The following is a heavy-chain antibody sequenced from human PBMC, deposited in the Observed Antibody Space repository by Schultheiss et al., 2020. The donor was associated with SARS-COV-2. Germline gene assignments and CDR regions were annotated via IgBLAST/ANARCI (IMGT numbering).Heavy chain of an antibody. D-gene: IGHD3-10*01. CDR3: ASGSGYYYYGMDV. CDR2: ISSSSSYI. V-gene: IGHV3-21*01. Sequence: GGSLRLSCAASGFTFSSYAMSWVRQAPGKGLEWVSSISSSSSYIYYADSVKGRFTISRDNAKNSLYLQMNSLRAEDTAVYYCASGSGYYYYGMDVWGQGTTVTVSS. J-gene: IGHJ6*02. CDR1: GFTFSSYA.